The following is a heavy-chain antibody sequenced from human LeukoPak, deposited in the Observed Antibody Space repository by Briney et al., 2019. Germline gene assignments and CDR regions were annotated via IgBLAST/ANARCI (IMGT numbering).Heavy chain of an antibody. CDR3: ARSTVTTLTEYFHH. CDR1: GFTFSSYS. J-gene: IGHJ1*01. Sequence: GGSLRLSCAASGFTFSSYSMNWVRQAPGKGLEWVSHITASGTAMFYADSVKGRFTISRDNAKNSLYLQMNSLRDEDTAVCYCARSTVTTLTEYFHHWGQGTLVTVSS. CDR2: ITASGTAM. D-gene: IGHD4-11*01. V-gene: IGHV3-48*02.